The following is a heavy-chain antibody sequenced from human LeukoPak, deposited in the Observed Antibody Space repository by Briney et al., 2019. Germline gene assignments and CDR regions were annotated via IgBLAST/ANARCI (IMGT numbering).Heavy chain of an antibody. CDR2: INSDGSST. CDR3: ARSYGMDV. CDR1: GFTFSTYW. V-gene: IGHV3-74*01. J-gene: IGHJ6*02. Sequence: GVSLRLSCAASGFTFSTYWMHWVRQAPGKGPVWVSRINSDGSSTTYADSMKGRFTISRDNAKSTLYLQMNSLRADDTAVYYCARSYGMDVWGQGTTVTVSS.